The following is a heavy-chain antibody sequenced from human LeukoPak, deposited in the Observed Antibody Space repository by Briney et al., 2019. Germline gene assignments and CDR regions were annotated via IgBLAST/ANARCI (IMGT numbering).Heavy chain of an antibody. D-gene: IGHD3-3*01. CDR2: ISFDGSNK. V-gene: IGHV3-30-3*01. Sequence: GGSLRLSCAASGFTFSSYAIHWVRQAPGKGLEWVAIISFDGSNKYYADSVKGRFTISRDNSKNTLYLQMNSLRAEDTAVYYCAKENPAAYYDFWGQGTLVTVSS. J-gene: IGHJ4*02. CDR3: AKENPAAYYDF. CDR1: GFTFSSYA.